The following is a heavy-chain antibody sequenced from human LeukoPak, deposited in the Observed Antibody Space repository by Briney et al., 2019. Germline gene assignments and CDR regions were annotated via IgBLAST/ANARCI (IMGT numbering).Heavy chain of an antibody. CDR1: GFTFDDYG. D-gene: IGHD1-26*01. J-gene: IGHJ6*03. Sequence: GGSLRLSCAASGFTFDDYGMHWVRQAPGKGLEWVSGISWNSGSIGYADSVKGRFTISRDNAKNSLYLQMNSLRAEDTALYYCAKVGGGSSYYYYYYYMDVWGKGTTVTISS. V-gene: IGHV3-9*01. CDR3: AKVGGGSSYYYYYYYMDV. CDR2: ISWNSGSI.